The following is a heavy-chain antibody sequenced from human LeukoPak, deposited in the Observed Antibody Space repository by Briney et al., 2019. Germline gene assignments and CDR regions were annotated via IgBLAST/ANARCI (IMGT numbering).Heavy chain of an antibody. CDR1: GYTFSGSY. CDR2: INPNSGDT. J-gene: IGHJ6*03. CDR3: ARSAGHCNNGVCFTDYYMDV. Sequence: ASVKVSCKASGYTFSGSYIHWVRQAPGQGLEWMGRINPNSGDTNSPQKFQGRVTMTRDTSITTAYMELTSLTSDDTAVYFCARSAGHCNNGVCFTDYYMDVWGKGTTVTVSS. V-gene: IGHV1-2*06. D-gene: IGHD2-8*01.